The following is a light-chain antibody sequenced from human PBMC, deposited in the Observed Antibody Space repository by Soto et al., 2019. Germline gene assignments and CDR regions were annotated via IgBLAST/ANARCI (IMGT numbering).Light chain of an antibody. CDR1: QDISSS. CDR2: AAS. V-gene: IGKV1-9*01. Sequence: DIQLTQSPSFLSASVGDRVTITCRASQDISSSLAWYHQKPGKAPKLLIYAASTLQSGVPSRFSGSGSGTEFTLTISSLQPEDFATYYCQQLDSYPITFGQGTRLEIK. CDR3: QQLDSYPIT. J-gene: IGKJ5*01.